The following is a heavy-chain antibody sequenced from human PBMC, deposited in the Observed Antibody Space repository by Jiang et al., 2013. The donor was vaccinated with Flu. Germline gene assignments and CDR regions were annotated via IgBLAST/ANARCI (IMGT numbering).Heavy chain of an antibody. CDR2: IDWNDYK. V-gene: IGHV2-70*04. Sequence: KPTQTLTLTCTFSGFSLNSNRMRVSWFRQPPGKALEWLANIDWNDYKSYNTSLKTRLTITKDTSGNQVVLTLTNVGPVDTATYYCARKNYGIMTGYDYWGQGTLVTVSS. J-gene: IGHJ4*02. D-gene: IGHD3-9*01. CDR1: GFSLNSNRMR. CDR3: ARKNYGIMTGYDY.